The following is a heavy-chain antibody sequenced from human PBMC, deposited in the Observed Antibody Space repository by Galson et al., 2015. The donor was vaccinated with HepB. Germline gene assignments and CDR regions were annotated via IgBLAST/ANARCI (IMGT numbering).Heavy chain of an antibody. CDR3: ARVGTTGYPFDAFDI. Sequence: SVKVSCKASGYTFTRHAIHWVRQAPGQRLEWMGWINTGNGNTHYSQKFQGRVTITRDTSASIAYMELNSLRSEDTAVYYCARVGTTGYPFDAFDIWGQGTMVTVSS. CDR1: GYTFTRHA. V-gene: IGHV1-3*04. CDR2: INTGNGNT. D-gene: IGHD5-12*01. J-gene: IGHJ3*02.